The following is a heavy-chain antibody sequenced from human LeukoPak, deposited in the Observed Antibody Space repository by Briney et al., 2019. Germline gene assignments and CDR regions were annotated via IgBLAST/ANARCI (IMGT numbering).Heavy chain of an antibody. CDR2: ISSIGGST. CDR3: VKRPQYSTSSNYYYGMDV. CDR1: GFTFASCA. V-gene: IGHV3-64D*09. J-gene: IGHJ6*02. Sequence: GGSLRLSCSASGFTFASCAMQWVRQAPGKGLEYVSVISSIGGSTHYADSVKGRFPISRDNSKNMLYLQMSSLRTEDTAVYYCVKRPQYSTSSNYYYGMDVWGQGATVTVSS. D-gene: IGHD6-6*01.